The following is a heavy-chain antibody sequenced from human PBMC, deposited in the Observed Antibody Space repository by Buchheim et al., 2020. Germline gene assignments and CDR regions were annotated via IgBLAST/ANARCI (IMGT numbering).Heavy chain of an antibody. J-gene: IGHJ6*02. CDR3: ARDLSGSGSYYYYGMDV. CDR2: ISYDGSNK. D-gene: IGHD3-10*01. CDR1: GFTFSSYA. V-gene: IGHV3-30-3*01. Sequence: QVQLVESGGGVVQPGRSLRLSCAASGFTFSSYAMHWVRQAPGKGLEWVAVISYDGSNKYYADSVKGRFTISRDNSKNTLYLQMNSLRVEDTAVYYCARDLSGSGSYYYYGMDVWGQGTT.